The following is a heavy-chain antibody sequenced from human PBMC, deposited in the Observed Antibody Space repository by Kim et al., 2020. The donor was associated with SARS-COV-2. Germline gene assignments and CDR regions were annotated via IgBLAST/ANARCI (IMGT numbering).Heavy chain of an antibody. CDR3: ARGDAGRIAAAGNAFDI. Sequence: LKSRVTISVDTSKNQFSLKLSSVTAADTAVYYCARGDAGRIAAAGNAFDIWGQGTMVTVSS. D-gene: IGHD6-13*01. V-gene: IGHV4-34*01. J-gene: IGHJ3*02.